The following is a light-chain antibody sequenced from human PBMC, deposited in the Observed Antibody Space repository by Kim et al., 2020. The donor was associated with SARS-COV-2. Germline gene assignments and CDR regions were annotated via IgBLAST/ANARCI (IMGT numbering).Light chain of an antibody. CDR1: SSDVGDYTY. V-gene: IGLV2-14*03. Sequence: GQSITISCTGTSSDVGDYTYVSWYQQHPGKAPKRMIYDVTKRPSGISNRFSGSKSGNTASLTISGLQPEDEGDYYCSSYTTTGTWVFGGGTQLTVL. J-gene: IGLJ3*02. CDR2: DVT. CDR3: SSYTTTGTWV.